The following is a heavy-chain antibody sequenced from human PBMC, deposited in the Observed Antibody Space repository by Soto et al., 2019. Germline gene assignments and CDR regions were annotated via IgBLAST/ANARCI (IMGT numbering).Heavy chain of an antibody. D-gene: IGHD2-15*01. V-gene: IGHV3-33*01. CDR2: IWYDGSNK. Sequence: QVQLVESGGGVVQPGRSLRLSCAASGFTFSSYGMHWVRQAPGKGLEWVAVIWYDGSNKYYADSVKGRFTISRDNSKNTLYLQMNSLRAEDTAVYYCARDPLRYCSGGSCYYFDYWGQGTLVTVSS. CDR1: GFTFSSYG. J-gene: IGHJ4*02. CDR3: ARDPLRYCSGGSCYYFDY.